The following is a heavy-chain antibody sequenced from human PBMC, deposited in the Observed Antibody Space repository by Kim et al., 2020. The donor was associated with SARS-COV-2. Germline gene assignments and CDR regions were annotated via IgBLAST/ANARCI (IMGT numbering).Heavy chain of an antibody. CDR1: GFTFSSYV. D-gene: IGHD6-6*01. CDR2: ISDSGTRT. CDR3: VKCQSTSSSYYYYGLDV. Sequence: GGSLRLSCAASGFTFSSYVMSWARQAPGKGLEWVSTISDSGTRTYYADSVKGRFTISRDNSKNTLFVQMYSLRPEDTAVYYCVKCQSTSSSYYYYGLDV. V-gene: IGHV3-23*01. J-gene: IGHJ6*01.